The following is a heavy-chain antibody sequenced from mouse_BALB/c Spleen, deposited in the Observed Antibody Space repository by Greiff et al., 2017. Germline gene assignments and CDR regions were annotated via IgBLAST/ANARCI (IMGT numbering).Heavy chain of an antibody. CDR2: IDPYYGGT. CDR3: ARSRNYYYGSSADYYAMDY. D-gene: IGHD1-1*01. CDR1: GYSFTGYN. V-gene: IGHV1-39*01. J-gene: IGHJ4*01. Sequence: VQLQQSGPELEKPGASVKISCKASGYSFTGYNMNWVKQSNGKSLEWIGNIDPYYGGTSYNQKFKGKATLTVDKSSSTAYMQLKSLTSEDSAVYYCARSRNYYYGSSADYYAMDYWGQGTSVTVSS.